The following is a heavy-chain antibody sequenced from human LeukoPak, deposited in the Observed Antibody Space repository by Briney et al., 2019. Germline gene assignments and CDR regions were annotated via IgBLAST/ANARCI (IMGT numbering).Heavy chain of an antibody. V-gene: IGHV4-59*01. CDR2: IYYSGST. CDR3: ARDKSADY. Sequence: EASETLSLTCTVSGGSISGYFWSWIRQPPGKGLEWIGHIYYSGSTTYNPSLKSRVTMSVDTSKNRFSLKLSSVTAADTAVYYCARDKSADYWGQGTLITVSS. J-gene: IGHJ4*02. CDR1: GGSISGYF.